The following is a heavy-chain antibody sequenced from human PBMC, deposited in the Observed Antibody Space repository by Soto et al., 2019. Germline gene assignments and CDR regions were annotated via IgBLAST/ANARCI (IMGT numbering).Heavy chain of an antibody. Sequence: GVSVKVSCKVSGYTLTELSMHWVRQAPGKGLEWMGGFDPEDGETIYAQKFQGRVTMTEDTSTDTAYMELSSLRSEDTAVYYCATAKGADFWSGSYAFDIWGQGTMVTVSS. D-gene: IGHD3-3*01. J-gene: IGHJ3*02. V-gene: IGHV1-24*01. CDR1: GYTLTELS. CDR2: FDPEDGET. CDR3: ATAKGADFWSGSYAFDI.